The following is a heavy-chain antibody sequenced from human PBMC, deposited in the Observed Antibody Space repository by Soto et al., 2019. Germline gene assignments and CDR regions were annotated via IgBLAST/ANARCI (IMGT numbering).Heavy chain of an antibody. CDR1: GFTLSSYD. CDR2: IGSGGDT. V-gene: IGHV3-13*01. J-gene: IGHJ6*02. D-gene: IGHD2-15*01. Sequence: EVQLVESGGGLVQPGGSLRLSCAASGFTLSSYDIHWVRQATGEGLAWVSGIGSGGDTHYADSVKGRFIISREDGKNSLYLQMTNLRVGDTAVYYFTRKTPPTGMEVWGQGATVTVSS. CDR3: TRKTPPTGMEV.